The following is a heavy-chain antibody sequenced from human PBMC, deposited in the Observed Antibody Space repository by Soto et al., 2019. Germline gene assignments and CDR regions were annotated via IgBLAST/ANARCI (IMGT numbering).Heavy chain of an antibody. D-gene: IGHD2-2*01. Sequence: QVRLVQSGAEVKKPGSSVKVSCKASGYTFTSYGISWVRQAPGQGLDWMVWISADTGNTMYAQDLQVRVTMTTDTSTSTAYMEVRGLSADDTAVYYCAGGGRSSSTGCSLWGQGTLVTVSS. CDR2: ISADTGNT. CDR1: GYTFTSYG. J-gene: IGHJ4*02. CDR3: AGGGRSSSTGCSL. V-gene: IGHV1-18*04.